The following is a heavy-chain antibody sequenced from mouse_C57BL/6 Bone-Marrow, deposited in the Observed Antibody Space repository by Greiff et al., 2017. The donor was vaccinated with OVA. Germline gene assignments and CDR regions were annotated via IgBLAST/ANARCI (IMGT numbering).Heavy chain of an antibody. CDR3: ARDQGYDYDELDY. V-gene: IGHV5-4*01. D-gene: IGHD2-4*01. CDR1: GFTFSSYA. Sequence: DVMLVESGGGLVKPGGSLKLSCAASGFTFSSYAMSWVRQTPEKRLEWVATISDGGSYTYYPDNVKGRFTISRDNAKNNLYLQMSHLKSEDTAMDYCARDQGYDYDELDYWGQGTTLTVSS. CDR2: ISDGGSYT. J-gene: IGHJ2*01.